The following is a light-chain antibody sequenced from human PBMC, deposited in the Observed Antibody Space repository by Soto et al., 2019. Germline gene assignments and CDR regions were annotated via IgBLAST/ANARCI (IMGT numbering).Light chain of an antibody. CDR1: STNVGTYQA. CDR2: EVS. J-gene: IGLJ1*01. Sequence: QSVLTQPASVSGSPGQSVTISCTGTSTNVGTYQAISWYQQHPGKAPKLILYEVSQRPSGVSDRFSGSKSGNTASLTISGLQAEDEADYYCSSYASGSTLCVFGTGTKLTVL. V-gene: IGLV2-14*02. CDR3: SSYASGSTLCV.